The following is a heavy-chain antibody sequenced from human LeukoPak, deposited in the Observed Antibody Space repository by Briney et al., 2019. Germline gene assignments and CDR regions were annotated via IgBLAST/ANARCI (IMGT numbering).Heavy chain of an antibody. CDR1: GGSISGGSYY. D-gene: IGHD2-2*01. J-gene: IGHJ3*02. CDR2: VFTSGST. Sequence: SETLSLTCTVSGGSISGGSYYWSWIRQPAGKGLEWIGRVFTSGSTNYNPSLKSRVTISVDTSKNQFSLKLSSVTAADTAVYYCARKDASDCSSTSCHPSFDIWGQGTMVTVSS. CDR3: ARKDASDCSSTSCHPSFDI. V-gene: IGHV4-61*02.